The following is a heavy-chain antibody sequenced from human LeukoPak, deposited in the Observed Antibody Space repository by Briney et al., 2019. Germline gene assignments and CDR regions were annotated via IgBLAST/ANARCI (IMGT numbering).Heavy chain of an antibody. D-gene: IGHD5-12*01. CDR2: ISWNSGNI. J-gene: IGHJ5*02. V-gene: IGHV3-9*01. Sequence: GGSLRLSCAASGFIFDDYAMHWVRHAPGKGLEWVSGISWNSGNIAYADSVKGRFTISRDNAENTLYLQMNSLRAEDTGVYYCAPQQAYSPYNWFDPWGQGTLVTVSS. CDR3: APQQAYSPYNWFDP. CDR1: GFIFDDYA.